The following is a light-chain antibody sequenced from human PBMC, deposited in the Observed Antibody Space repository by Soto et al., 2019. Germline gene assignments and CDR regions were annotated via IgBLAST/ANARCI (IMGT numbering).Light chain of an antibody. CDR1: QGIKND. CDR3: LQHHSYPQT. V-gene: IGKV1-17*01. CDR2: AVS. J-gene: IGKJ1*01. Sequence: GDGVTITFRASQGIKNDLAWYQQKPGKAPKRLIYAVSSLQSEVPSRFSGSGSGTEFTLTISSLQPEDVATYYCLQHHSYPQTFGQGTKVDIK.